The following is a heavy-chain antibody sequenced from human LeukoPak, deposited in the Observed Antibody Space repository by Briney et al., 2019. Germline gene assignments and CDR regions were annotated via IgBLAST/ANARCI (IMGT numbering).Heavy chain of an antibody. V-gene: IGHV1-3*01. J-gene: IGHJ4*02. Sequence: ASVKVSCKASGYTFTSYAMHWVRQAPGQRLEWMGWINGGNGNTKYSQKFQGRVTITRDTSANTAYMELSSLRSEDTAVYYCAARNPIAVAGNTLDYWGQGTLVTVSS. CDR2: INGGNGNT. CDR3: AARNPIAVAGNTLDY. D-gene: IGHD6-19*01. CDR1: GYTFTSYA.